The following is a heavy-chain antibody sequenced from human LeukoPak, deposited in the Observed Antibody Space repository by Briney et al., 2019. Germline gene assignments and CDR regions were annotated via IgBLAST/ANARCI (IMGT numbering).Heavy chain of an antibody. Sequence: GGSLRLSCAASGFTFSSYAMHWVRQAPGKGLEWVAVISYDGSNKYYADSVKGRFTISRDNAKNTLYLQMNSLRAEDTAVYYCARGKGQRELLVYWGQGTLVTVSS. J-gene: IGHJ4*02. CDR3: ARGKGQRELLVY. D-gene: IGHD1-26*01. CDR1: GFTFSSYA. CDR2: ISYDGSNK. V-gene: IGHV3-30*04.